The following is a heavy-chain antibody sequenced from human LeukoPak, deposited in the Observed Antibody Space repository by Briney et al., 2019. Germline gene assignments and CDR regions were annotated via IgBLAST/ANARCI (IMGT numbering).Heavy chain of an antibody. V-gene: IGHV3-48*01. CDR1: GFTFSGYS. CDR3: ARITYDFWSGYYPFDY. D-gene: IGHD3-3*01. CDR2: ISSSSSTI. Sequence: GGSLRLSCAASGFTFSGYSMNWVRQAPGKGLEWVSYISSSSSTIYYADSVKGRFTISRDNAKNSLYLQMNSLRAEDAAVYYCARITYDFWSGYYPFDYWGQGTLVTVSS. J-gene: IGHJ4*02.